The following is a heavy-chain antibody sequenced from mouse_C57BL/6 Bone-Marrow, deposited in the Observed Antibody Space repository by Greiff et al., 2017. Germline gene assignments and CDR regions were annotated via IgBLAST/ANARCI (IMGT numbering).Heavy chain of an antibody. J-gene: IGHJ4*01. Sequence: EVKLEESGGGLVKPGGSLKLSCAASGFTFSSYAMSWVRQTPEKRLEWVATISDGGSYTYSPDHVKGRFTISRDNAKNNLYLQMSHLKSEDTAMYYCARDPGAMDYWGQGTSVTVSS. V-gene: IGHV5-4*01. CDR1: GFTFSSYA. CDR3: ARDPGAMDY. CDR2: ISDGGSYT.